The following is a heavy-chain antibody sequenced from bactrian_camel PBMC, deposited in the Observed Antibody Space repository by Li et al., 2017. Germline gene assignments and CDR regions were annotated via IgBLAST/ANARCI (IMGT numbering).Heavy chain of an antibody. J-gene: IGHJ7*01. CDR1: EYIFKRCA. Sequence: HVQLVESGGGSVQVGGSLRLSCKHAEYIFKRCAMGWYRQAPGNECVLVSTLNSDGRTYTADSLKGRFTISRNSAKNTVYLQMNVLKPEDTAVYYCAADFADYEDYLNPSECGEGVRDYWGKGTQVTVS. V-gene: IGHV3S53*01. CDR2: LNSDGRT. D-gene: IGHD5*01.